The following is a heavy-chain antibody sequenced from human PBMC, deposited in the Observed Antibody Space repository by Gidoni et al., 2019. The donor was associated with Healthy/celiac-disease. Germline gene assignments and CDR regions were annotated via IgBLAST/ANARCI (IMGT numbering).Heavy chain of an antibody. D-gene: IGHD4-4*01. CDR1: GGAISSSNW. Sequence: QVQLQESDPGLGKRSGTLSRTCAVPGGAISSSNWWSGVRQPPGKGLEWIWEIYHSGSTNYNPSLKSRVTISVDKSKNQFSLKLSSVTAADTAVYYCARGRTFSNSLGWFDPWGQGTLVTVSS. J-gene: IGHJ5*02. CDR2: IYHSGST. CDR3: ARGRTFSNSLGWFDP. V-gene: IGHV4-4*02.